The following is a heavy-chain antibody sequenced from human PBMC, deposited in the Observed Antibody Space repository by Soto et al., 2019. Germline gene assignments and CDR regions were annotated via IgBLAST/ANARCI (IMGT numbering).Heavy chain of an antibody. Sequence: QVQLQESGPGLLTPSQTLSLTCTVSCGSISSGGYYCSWIRQHQRKGLEWMGYIYYRGSTYYHPSLKSRVTSSVDTSKNKFSLKLSSVTDADTSVYDCARPDYGDYHVYFQHWGQGPLVTVSS. J-gene: IGHJ1*01. D-gene: IGHD4-17*01. CDR3: ARPDYGDYHVYFQH. V-gene: IGHV4-31*03. CDR1: CGSISSGGYY. CDR2: IYYRGST.